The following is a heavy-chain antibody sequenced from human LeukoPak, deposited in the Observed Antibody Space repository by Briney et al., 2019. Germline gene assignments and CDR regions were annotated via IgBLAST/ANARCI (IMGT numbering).Heavy chain of an antibody. J-gene: IGHJ3*02. CDR3: ARVVPAANAFDI. CDR2: IYHSGST. D-gene: IGHD2-2*01. CDR1: GGSISSYY. Sequence: PSETLSLTCTVSGGSISSYYWSWIRQPPGKGLEWIGYIYHSGSTYYNPSLKSRVTISVDRSKNQFSLKLSSVTAADTAVYYCARVVPAANAFDIWGQGTMVTVSS. V-gene: IGHV4-59*12.